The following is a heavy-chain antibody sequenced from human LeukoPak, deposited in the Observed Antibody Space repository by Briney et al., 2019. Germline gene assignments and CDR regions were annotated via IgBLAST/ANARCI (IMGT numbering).Heavy chain of an antibody. D-gene: IGHD6-13*01. CDR2: IYYSGST. Sequence: SETLSLTCTVSGGSISSYYWSWIRQPPGKGLEWIGYIYYSGSTNYNPSLKSRVTISVDKSKNQFSLKLSSVTAADTAVYYCARDQEQQLVQYFDYWGQGTLVTVSS. J-gene: IGHJ4*02. CDR1: GGSISSYY. CDR3: ARDQEQQLVQYFDY. V-gene: IGHV4-59*12.